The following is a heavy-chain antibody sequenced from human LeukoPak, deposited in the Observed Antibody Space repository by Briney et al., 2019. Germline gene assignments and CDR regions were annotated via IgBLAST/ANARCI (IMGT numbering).Heavy chain of an antibody. J-gene: IGHJ5*02. CDR1: GGSISSGNYY. Sequence: SQTLSLTCSDSGGSISSGNYYWTWIRQPPEKGLKWIGYIYYSGSTYYNPSLKSRINISVDASKNQFSLKLSSVTAADTAVYYCARGPKNSGSSFDPWGQGTLVTGSS. CDR2: IYYSGST. CDR3: ARGPKNSGSSFDP. V-gene: IGHV4-30-4*08. D-gene: IGHD1-7*01.